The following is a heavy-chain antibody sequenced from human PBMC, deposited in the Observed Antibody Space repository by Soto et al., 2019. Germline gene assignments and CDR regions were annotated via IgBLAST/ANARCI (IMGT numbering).Heavy chain of an antibody. CDR3: ARTGHSGSYDF. J-gene: IGHJ4*02. CDR1: GGSISSYY. Sequence: PSETLSLTCTVSGGSISSYYWSWIRQPPGKGLEWIGYIYYSGSTNYNPSLKSRVTITRDTSASTVYLGLSSLISADTASYYCARTGHSGSYDFWGQGTLVTVSS. V-gene: IGHV4-59*01. D-gene: IGHD3-22*01. CDR2: IYYSGST.